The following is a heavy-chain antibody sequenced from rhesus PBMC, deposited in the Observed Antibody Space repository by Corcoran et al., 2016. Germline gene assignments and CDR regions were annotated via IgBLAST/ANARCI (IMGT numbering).Heavy chain of an antibody. J-gene: IGHJ4*01. CDR3: VKDLWTWSGFDY. D-gene: IGHD2-39*01. CDR1: GYSFTSYW. V-gene: IGHV5-43*02. Sequence: EVQLVQSGAEVKRPGESLKISCKASGYSFTSYWITWVRQMPGKGLDWVGIFLPLISVTKSNPSFAGHVIVSANRSISNTYLQWSSLTASDTATYYCVKDLWTWSGFDYWGRGVLVTVSS. CDR2: FLPLISVT.